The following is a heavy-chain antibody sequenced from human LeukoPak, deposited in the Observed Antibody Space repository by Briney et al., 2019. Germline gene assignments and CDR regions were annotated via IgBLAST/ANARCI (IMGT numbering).Heavy chain of an antibody. V-gene: IGHV6-1*01. CDR2: TYYRSKWYN. J-gene: IGHJ6*03. CDR1: GDTVSSNSAA. CDR3: ARGLWFGEFSDYYYYMDV. D-gene: IGHD3-10*01. Sequence: SETLSLTCAISGDTVSSNSAAWDWIRQSPSRGLEWLGRTYYRSKWYNDYAVSVKSRITINPDTSKKQLSLQLNSVTPEDTAVYYCARGLWFGEFSDYYYYMDVWGKGTAVTIS.